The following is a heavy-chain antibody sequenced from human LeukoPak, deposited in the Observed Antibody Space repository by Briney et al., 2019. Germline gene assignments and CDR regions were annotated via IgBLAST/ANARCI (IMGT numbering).Heavy chain of an antibody. CDR1: GFTFSSYG. V-gene: IGHV3-33*01. Sequence: GRSLRLSCAASGFTFSSYGVHWVRQAPGKGLEWVAVIWYDGSNKYYADSVKGRFTISRDNSKNTLYLQMNSLRAEDTAVYYCARAHGDSTPFDYWGQGTLVTVSS. D-gene: IGHD4-17*01. J-gene: IGHJ4*02. CDR3: ARAHGDSTPFDY. CDR2: IWYDGSNK.